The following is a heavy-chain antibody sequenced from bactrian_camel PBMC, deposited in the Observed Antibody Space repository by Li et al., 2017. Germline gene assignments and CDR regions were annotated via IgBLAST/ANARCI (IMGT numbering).Heavy chain of an antibody. Sequence: VQLVESGGGLVQPGGSLRLSCAASGFTFDDYYMGWICQAPGKGLEWVSAISWSGDSTYYADSVKGRFTISKDNAKNTLYLLLNSLQPEDTAVYYCVASGFTYWGQGTQVTVS. CDR1: GFTFDDYY. D-gene: IGHD1*01. V-gene: IGHV3-1*01. CDR3: VASGFTY. CDR2: ISWSGDST. J-gene: IGHJ4*01.